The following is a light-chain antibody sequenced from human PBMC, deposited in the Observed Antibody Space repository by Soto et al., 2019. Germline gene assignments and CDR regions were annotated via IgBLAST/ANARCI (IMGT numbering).Light chain of an antibody. J-gene: IGLJ1*01. Sequence: QSALTQPASVSGSPGQSITISCTGTSSDIGTYNYVSWYQHHPGKAPKVMIYEVNNRPSGVSDRFSGSKSGNTASLTISGLQAEDEADSYCSAYKTSRTYVFGTGTKLTVL. CDR2: EVN. CDR3: SAYKTSRTYV. V-gene: IGLV2-14*01. CDR1: SSDIGTYNY.